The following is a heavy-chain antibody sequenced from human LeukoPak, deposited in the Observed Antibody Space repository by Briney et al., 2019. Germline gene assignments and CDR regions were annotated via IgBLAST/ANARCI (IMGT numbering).Heavy chain of an antibody. Sequence: PGGSLRLSCAASGFTFSSYEMNWVRQAPGKGLEWVSSISSSSTYIYYADSVKGRFTISRDNAKNSLYLEMNSLRDEDTAVYYCARDATSKQWNPDVRTSYYYYYMDVWGKGTTVTVSS. D-gene: IGHD6-19*01. CDR3: ARDATSKQWNPDVRTSYYYYYMDV. CDR1: GFTFSSYE. V-gene: IGHV3-21*01. J-gene: IGHJ6*03. CDR2: ISSSSTYI.